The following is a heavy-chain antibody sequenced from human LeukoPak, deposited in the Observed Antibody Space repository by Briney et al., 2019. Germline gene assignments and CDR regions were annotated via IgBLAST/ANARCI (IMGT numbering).Heavy chain of an antibody. D-gene: IGHD2-2*02. V-gene: IGHV4-30-4*08. J-gene: IGHJ3*02. CDR3: ARAGVVPAAINRAFDI. CDR2: IYHNGDT. Sequence: SQTLSLTCIVSGGSVISGDYYWSWIRQPPGKGLEWIGYIYHNGDTYYNPSLKSRVSISVDTSKNQFSLKLSSVTATDTAVYYCARAGVVPAAINRAFDIWGQGSVVTVSS. CDR1: GGSVISGDYY.